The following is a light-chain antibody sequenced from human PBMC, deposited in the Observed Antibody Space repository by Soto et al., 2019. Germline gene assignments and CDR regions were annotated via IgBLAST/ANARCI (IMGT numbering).Light chain of an antibody. CDR2: GAS. CDR1: QSVSSSY. V-gene: IGKV3-20*01. J-gene: IGKJ2*01. CDR3: QQYGSSSYT. Sequence: EMVMTQSPGTLSLSPGERATLSCRASQSVSSSYLAWYQQKPGQAPRLLIYGASGRATGIPDRFSGSGSGTDFTLTISRLEPEDFAVYYCQQYGSSSYTFGQGTKLEIQ.